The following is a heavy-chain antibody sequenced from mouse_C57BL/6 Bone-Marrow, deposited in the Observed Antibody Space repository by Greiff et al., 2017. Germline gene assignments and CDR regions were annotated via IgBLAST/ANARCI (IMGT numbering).Heavy chain of an antibody. D-gene: IGHD3-2*02. V-gene: IGHV1-81*01. Sequence: QVQLQQSGAELARPGASVKLSCKASGYTFTSYGISWVKQRTGQGLEWIGEIYPRSGNTYYNEKFKGKATLTADKSSSPAYMELRSLTSEDSAVYFCAREGYSSGYCWGQGTTLTVSS. CDR2: IYPRSGNT. J-gene: IGHJ2*01. CDR3: AREGYSSGYC. CDR1: GYTFTSYG.